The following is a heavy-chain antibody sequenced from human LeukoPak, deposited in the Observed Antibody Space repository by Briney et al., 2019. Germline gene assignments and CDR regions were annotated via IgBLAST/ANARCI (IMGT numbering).Heavy chain of an antibody. J-gene: IGHJ4*02. CDR2: FDPEDGET. CDR1: GYTLTELS. Sequence: ASVKVSCKVSGYTLTELSMHWVRQAPGKGLEWMGGFDPEDGETIYAQKFQGRVTITADESTSTAYMELSSLRSEDTAVYYCARAVDTAMAGGYWGQGTLVTVSS. CDR3: ARAVDTAMAGGY. V-gene: IGHV1-24*01. D-gene: IGHD5-18*01.